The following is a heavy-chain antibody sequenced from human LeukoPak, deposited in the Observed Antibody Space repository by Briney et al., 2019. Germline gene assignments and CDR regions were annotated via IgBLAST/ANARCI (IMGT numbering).Heavy chain of an antibody. CDR3: ARVGSGYYPRSGYYYYGMDV. CDR1: GFTFSSYA. Sequence: PGGSLRLSCAASGFTFSSYAMSWVRQAPGKGLEWDSAISGSGGSTYYADSVKGRFTISRDNSKNSLYLQMNSLRAEDTAVYYCARVGSGYYPRSGYYYYGMDVWGQGTTVTVSS. D-gene: IGHD3-3*01. CDR2: ISGSGGST. J-gene: IGHJ6*02. V-gene: IGHV3-23*01.